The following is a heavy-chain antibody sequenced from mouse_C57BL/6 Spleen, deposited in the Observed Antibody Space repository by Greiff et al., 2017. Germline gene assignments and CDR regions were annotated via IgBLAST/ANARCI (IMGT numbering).Heavy chain of an antibody. V-gene: IGHV1-64*01. J-gene: IGHJ2*01. CDR3: ARSRSCVYFDD. D-gene: IGHD1-1*01. CDR2: IGPGSGST. CDR1: GYTFTSYW. Sequence: QVQLQQPGAELVKPGASVKLSCKASGYTFTSYWMHWVKQRPGQGLEWIGKIGPGSGSTYSNEKFKGKGTLTADKSSSTAYMQLSSLTSDDSAVYFCARSRSCVYFDDWGQGATLTVSS.